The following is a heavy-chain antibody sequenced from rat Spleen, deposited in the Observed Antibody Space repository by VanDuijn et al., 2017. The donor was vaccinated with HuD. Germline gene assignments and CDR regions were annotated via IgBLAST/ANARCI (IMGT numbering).Heavy chain of an antibody. J-gene: IGHJ2*01. CDR3: VRHWGY. CDR2: ISPIGGTT. D-gene: IGHD4-6*01. CDR1: GFTFSNYG. V-gene: IGHV5-19*01. Sequence: EVQLVESGGGLVQPGRSLKLSCGASGFTFSNYGMHWIRQATTKGLEWVGSISPIGGTTYYRDSMKGRFTVSRDNAKSTLYLQMDSLRSEDTATYYCVRHWGYWGQGVMVTVSS.